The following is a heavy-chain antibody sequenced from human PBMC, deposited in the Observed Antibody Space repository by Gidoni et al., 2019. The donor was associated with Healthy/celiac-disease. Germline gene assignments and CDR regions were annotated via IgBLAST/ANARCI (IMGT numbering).Heavy chain of an antibody. CDR3: ARQSQTGATEDIDN. CDR2: IYYRVGT. CDR1: GGSINQYY. Sequence: QVQLQESGPGLVKPSETLSRTGTVPGGSINQYYWSWIRQPPGKGLDWIGYIYYRVGTNYNPSLTSRFTMSVDTSKNQFSLKLSSVTSADTAVYYCARQSQTGATEDIDNWGQGTLVTVSS. D-gene: IGHD1-26*01. J-gene: IGHJ4*02. V-gene: IGHV4-59*08.